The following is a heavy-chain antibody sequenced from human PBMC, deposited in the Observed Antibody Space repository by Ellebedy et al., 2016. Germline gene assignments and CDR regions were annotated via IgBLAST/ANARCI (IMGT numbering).Heavy chain of an antibody. V-gene: IGHV4-34*01. J-gene: IGHJ5*02. CDR3: ARGFPVVVPAAMPEYDWFDP. Sequence: SETLSLTXAVYGGSFSGYYWSWIRQPPGKGLEWIGEINHSGSTNYNPSLKSRVTISVDTSKNQFSLKLSSVTAADTAVYYCARGFPVVVPAAMPEYDWFDPWGQGTLVTVSS. CDR1: GGSFSGYY. D-gene: IGHD2-2*01. CDR2: INHSGST.